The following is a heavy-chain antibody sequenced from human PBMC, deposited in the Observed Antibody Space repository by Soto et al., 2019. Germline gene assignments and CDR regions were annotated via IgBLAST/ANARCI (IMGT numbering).Heavy chain of an antibody. Sequence: AAVKVSCKASGGTFSSYAISWVRQAPGQGLEWMGGIIPIFGTANYAQKFQGRVTITADESTSTAYMELSSLRSEDTAVYYCARSWDSYGDYGDFDYWGQGTLVTV. CDR2: IIPIFGTA. CDR3: ARSWDSYGDYGDFDY. D-gene: IGHD4-17*01. CDR1: GGTFSSYA. V-gene: IGHV1-69*13. J-gene: IGHJ4*02.